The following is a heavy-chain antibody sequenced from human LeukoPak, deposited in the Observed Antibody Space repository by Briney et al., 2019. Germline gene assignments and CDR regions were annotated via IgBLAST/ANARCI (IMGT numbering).Heavy chain of an antibody. CDR3: ARHRRDGYKYYFDY. V-gene: IGHV5-51*01. D-gene: IGHD5-24*01. Sequence: GESLKISCQGSGYSFSTYWITWVRQMPGKGLEWMGIIYPGDSDTRYSPSFQGQVTISADKSISTAYLQWSSLKASDTAMYYCARHRRDGYKYYFDYWGQGTLVTVSS. CDR1: GYSFSTYW. J-gene: IGHJ4*02. CDR2: IYPGDSDT.